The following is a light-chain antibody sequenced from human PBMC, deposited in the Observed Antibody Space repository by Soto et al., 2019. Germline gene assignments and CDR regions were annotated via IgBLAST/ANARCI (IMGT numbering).Light chain of an antibody. V-gene: IGKV3-11*01. CDR3: QQYSSSRT. J-gene: IGKJ1*01. CDR2: DAS. CDR1: QSVSSY. Sequence: EIVLTQSPATLSLSPGERATLSCRASQSVSSYLAWYQQKPGQAPRLLIYDASNRATGIPARFSGSGSGTDFTLTNSRLEPEEFAGYYCQQYSSSRTFGQGTKVDIK.